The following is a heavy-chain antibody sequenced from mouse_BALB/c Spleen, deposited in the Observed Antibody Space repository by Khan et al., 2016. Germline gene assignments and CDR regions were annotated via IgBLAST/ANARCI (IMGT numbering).Heavy chain of an antibody. CDR1: GYTFTNYG. CDR3: ARRIVISTLVAMDF. Sequence: QIQLVQSGPELKKPGETVKVSCKASGYTFTNYGMNWVKQAPGKGLKWMGWINTYTGEPTYADDFKGRFAFSLETSASTAYLQINNLKNEDTATHYCARRIVISTLVAMDFWGQGASVTVSS. CDR2: INTYTGEP. J-gene: IGHJ4*01. V-gene: IGHV9-3-1*01. D-gene: IGHD1-1*01.